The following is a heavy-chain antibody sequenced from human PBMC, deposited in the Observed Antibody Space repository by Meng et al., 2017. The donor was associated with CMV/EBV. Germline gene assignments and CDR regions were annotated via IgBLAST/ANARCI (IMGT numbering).Heavy chain of an antibody. D-gene: IGHD4-23*01. CDR1: GGSISSSSYY. CDR3: ARHYGGNTVDLTVFDY. V-gene: IGHV4-39*01. CDR2: IYYSGST. Sequence: LRLSCTVSGGSISSSSYYWGWIRQPPGRGLEWIGSIYYSGSTYYNPSPKSRVTISVHTSKNQFSLKLSAVTAADTAVYYGARHYGGNTVDLTVFDYWGQGTLVTVSS. J-gene: IGHJ4*02.